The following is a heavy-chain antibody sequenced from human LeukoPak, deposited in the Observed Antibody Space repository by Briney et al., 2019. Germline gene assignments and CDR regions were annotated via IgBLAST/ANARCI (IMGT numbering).Heavy chain of an antibody. J-gene: IGHJ4*02. CDR2: ISSSSSYI. D-gene: IGHD6-19*01. Sequence: PGGSLRLSCAASGFTFSSYSMNWVRQAPGKGLEWVSSISSSSSYIYYADSVKGRFTISRDNAKNSLYLQMNSLRAEDTAVYYCARVEVESQWRPLAYWGQGTLVTVSS. CDR3: ARVEVESQWRPLAY. CDR1: GFTFSSYS. V-gene: IGHV3-21*01.